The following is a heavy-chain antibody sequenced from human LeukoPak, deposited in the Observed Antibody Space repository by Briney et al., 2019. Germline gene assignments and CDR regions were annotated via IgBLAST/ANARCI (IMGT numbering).Heavy chain of an antibody. Sequence: GGSLRLSCAASEFTFSSYAMSWVRQASGKGLEWVGRITGTHATAYSATLKGRFTISRDDSKYTTFLQMNSLETEDTAVYYCTREGCGDTSCYTNDYWGQGTLVTVSS. CDR3: TREGCGDTSCYTNDY. CDR2: ITGTHAT. D-gene: IGHD2-2*02. CDR1: EFTFSSYA. J-gene: IGHJ4*02. V-gene: IGHV3-73*01.